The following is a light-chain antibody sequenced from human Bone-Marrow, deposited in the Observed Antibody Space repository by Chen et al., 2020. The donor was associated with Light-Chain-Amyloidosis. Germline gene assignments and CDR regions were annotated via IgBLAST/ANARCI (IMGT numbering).Light chain of an antibody. Sequence: SYELPQPPSVAGSPGQTARITCSGDDLPTKYAYWYQQKQGQAPVLVLHRDTERPSGISERFSGSSSGTTATLTISGVQAEDEADYHCQSADSSGTYEVIFGGGTKLTVL. V-gene: IGLV3-25*03. CDR3: QSADSSGTYEVI. J-gene: IGLJ2*01. CDR1: DLPTKY. CDR2: RDT.